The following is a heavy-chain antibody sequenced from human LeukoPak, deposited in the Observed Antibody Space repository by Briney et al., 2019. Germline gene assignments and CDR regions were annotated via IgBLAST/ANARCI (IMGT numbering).Heavy chain of an antibody. Sequence: TGGSLRLSCAASGFTFSSYWMSWVRQAPGKGLEWVANIKQDGSEKYYVDSVKGRFTISRDNAKNSLYLQMNSLRAEDTAVYYCASGYYDRYFDYWGQGTLVTVSS. CDR3: ASGYYDRYFDY. CDR2: IKQDGSEK. V-gene: IGHV3-7*01. J-gene: IGHJ4*02. D-gene: IGHD3-22*01. CDR1: GFTFSSYW.